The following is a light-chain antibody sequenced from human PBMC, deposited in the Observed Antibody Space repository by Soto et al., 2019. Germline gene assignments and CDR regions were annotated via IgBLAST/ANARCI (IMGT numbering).Light chain of an antibody. CDR1: SSNVGDYNY. CDR3: SSYRSSSTLSV. CDR2: DVT. Sequence: QSALTQPASVSGSPGQSITISCIETSSNVGDYNYVSWYQQHPGKAPKLMIYDVTNRPSGVSNRFSGSKSGNTASLTISGLQAEDEADYYCSSYRSSSTLSVFGTGTKVTVL. V-gene: IGLV2-14*01. J-gene: IGLJ1*01.